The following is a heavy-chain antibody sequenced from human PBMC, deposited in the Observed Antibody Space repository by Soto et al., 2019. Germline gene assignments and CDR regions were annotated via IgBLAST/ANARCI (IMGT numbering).Heavy chain of an antibody. J-gene: IGHJ4*02. Sequence: SETLSLTCTVSGGAISSYYWSWIRQPPGKGLEWIGYIYYSGSTNYNPSLKSRVTISVDTSKNQFSLKLNSMTAADTAVYYCARHNYGSGSTYFDYWGQGTLVTVSS. CDR3: ARHNYGSGSTYFDY. D-gene: IGHD3-10*01. V-gene: IGHV4-59*08. CDR2: IYYSGST. CDR1: GGAISSYY.